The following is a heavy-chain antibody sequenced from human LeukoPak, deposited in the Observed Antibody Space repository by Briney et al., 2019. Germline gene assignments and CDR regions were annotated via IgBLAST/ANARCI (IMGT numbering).Heavy chain of an antibody. D-gene: IGHD3-10*01. CDR3: ASPPLWFGELRNTFDY. J-gene: IGHJ4*02. Sequence: GGSLRLSCAASGFTFSSYGMPWVRQAPGKGLEWVAVISYDGSNKYYADSVKGRFTISRDNSKNTLYLQMNSLRAEDTAVYYCASPPLWFGELRNTFDYWGQGTLVTVSS. CDR2: ISYDGSNK. V-gene: IGHV3-30*19. CDR1: GFTFSSYG.